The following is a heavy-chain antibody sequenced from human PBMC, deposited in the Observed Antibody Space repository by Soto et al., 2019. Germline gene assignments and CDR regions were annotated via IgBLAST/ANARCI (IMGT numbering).Heavy chain of an antibody. D-gene: IGHD3-22*01. CDR3: ARADSSGYYCTY. CDR1: GFTFSSYG. V-gene: IGHV3-33*01. Sequence: GGSLRLSCAASGFTFSSYGMHWVRQAPGKGLEWVAVIWYDGSNKYYADSVKGRFTISRDNSKNTLYLQMNSLRAEDTAVYYCARADSSGYYCTYWGQGTLVTVSS. CDR2: IWYDGSNK. J-gene: IGHJ4*02.